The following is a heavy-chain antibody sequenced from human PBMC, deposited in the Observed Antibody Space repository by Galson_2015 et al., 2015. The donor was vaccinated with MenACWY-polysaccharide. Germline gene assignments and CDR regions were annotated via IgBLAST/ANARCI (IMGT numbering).Heavy chain of an antibody. CDR1: GFTFNNYA. D-gene: IGHD2-8*01. CDR2: ISGSGDSK. CDR3: AKPYSTSGVCCSFDS. V-gene: IGHV3-23*01. J-gene: IGHJ4*02. Sequence: SLRLSCAASGFTFNNYAVSWVRQAPGKGLEWVSTISGSGDSKYYADSGKGRFTIARDNSKNSLYLQMNSLRAEDTALYYCAKPYSTSGVCCSFDSWGQGSLVTVSS.